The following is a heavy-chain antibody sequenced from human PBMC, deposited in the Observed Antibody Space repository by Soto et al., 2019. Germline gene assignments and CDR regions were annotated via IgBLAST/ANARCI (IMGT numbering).Heavy chain of an antibody. Sequence: GCLIPSCSASGFTFSSYAMHWVRQAPGKGLEWVAVISYDGSNKYYADSVKGRFTISRDNSKNTLYLQMNSLRAEDTAVYYCERDGGGWQLVNWFDPWGQGTLVTVSS. D-gene: IGHD6-13*01. CDR2: ISYDGSNK. CDR1: GFTFSSYA. V-gene: IGHV3-30-3*01. J-gene: IGHJ5*02. CDR3: ERDGGGWQLVNWFDP.